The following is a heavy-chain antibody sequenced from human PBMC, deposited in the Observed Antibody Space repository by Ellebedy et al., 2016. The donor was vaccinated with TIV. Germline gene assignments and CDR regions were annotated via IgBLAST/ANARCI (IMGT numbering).Heavy chain of an antibody. D-gene: IGHD3-22*01. CDR1: GFTFSSYW. CDR3: AKDLPYYYDRSGFYSPSYYFDY. V-gene: IGHV3-7*01. J-gene: IGHJ4*02. CDR2: IKQDGSEK. Sequence: GGSLRLXXAASGFTFSSYWMTWVRQAPGKGLEWVANIKQDGSEKNYVDSVKGRFTISRDNAKNSLYLQMNNLRAEDTAVYYCAKDLPYYYDRSGFYSPSYYFDYWGQGTLVTVSS.